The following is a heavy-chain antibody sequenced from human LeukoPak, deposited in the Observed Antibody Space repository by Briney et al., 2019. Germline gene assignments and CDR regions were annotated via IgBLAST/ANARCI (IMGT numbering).Heavy chain of an antibody. Sequence: GGSLRLSCAASGFTFSSYAMSWVRQAPGKGLEWVSAISGSGGSTYYADSVKGRFTISRDNSKNTLYLQMNSLRAENTAVYYCARRDRSFYYFDYWGQGTLVTVSS. CDR3: ARRDRSFYYFDY. CDR1: GFTFSSYA. V-gene: IGHV3-23*01. D-gene: IGHD3-22*01. J-gene: IGHJ4*02. CDR2: ISGSGGST.